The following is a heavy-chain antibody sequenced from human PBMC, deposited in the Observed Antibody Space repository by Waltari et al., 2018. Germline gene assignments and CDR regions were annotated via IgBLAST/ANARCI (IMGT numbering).Heavy chain of an antibody. CDR3: ARVGDIVVVPAAPLDYYYMDV. CDR2: INPNSGGT. Sequence: QVQLVQSGAEVKKPGASVKVSCKASGYTFTGYYMHWVRQAPGQGLAWMGWINPNSGGTNYAQKFQGRVTMTRDTSISTAYMELSRLRSDDTAVYYCARVGDIVVVPAAPLDYYYMDVWGKGTTVTISS. V-gene: IGHV1-2*02. J-gene: IGHJ6*03. D-gene: IGHD2-2*01. CDR1: GYTFTGYY.